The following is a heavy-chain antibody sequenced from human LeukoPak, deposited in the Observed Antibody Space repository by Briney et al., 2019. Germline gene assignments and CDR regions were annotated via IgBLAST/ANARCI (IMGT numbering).Heavy chain of an antibody. Sequence: GASVKVSCKASGYTFTSYGISWVRQAPGQGLEWMGWISAYNGNTNYAQKLQGRVTMTTDTSTSTAYMELRSLRSDDTAVYYCARDSVSRLRFLEWPVDYWGQGTLVTVSS. D-gene: IGHD3-3*01. CDR2: ISAYNGNT. V-gene: IGHV1-18*01. J-gene: IGHJ4*02. CDR1: GYTFTSYG. CDR3: ARDSVSRLRFLEWPVDY.